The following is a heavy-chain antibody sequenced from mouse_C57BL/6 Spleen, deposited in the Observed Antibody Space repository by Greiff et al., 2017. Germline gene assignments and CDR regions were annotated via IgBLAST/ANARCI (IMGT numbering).Heavy chain of an antibody. CDR2: IYPGSGNT. V-gene: IGHV1-76*01. J-gene: IGHJ3*01. CDR1: GYTFTDYY. CDR3: QTAGFAY. D-gene: IGHD3-2*01. Sequence: VKLQQSGAELVRPGASVKLSCKASGYTFTDYYINWVKQRPGQGLEWIARIYPGSGNTYYNEKFKGKATLTAEKSSGTAYMQLSSLTSEDSAVYFCQTAGFAYWGQGTLVTVSA.